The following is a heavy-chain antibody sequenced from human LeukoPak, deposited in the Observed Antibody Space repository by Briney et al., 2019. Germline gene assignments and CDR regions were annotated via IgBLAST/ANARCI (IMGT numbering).Heavy chain of an antibody. CDR1: GFTSSAYD. D-gene: IGHD2-2*01. J-gene: IGHJ4*02. V-gene: IGHV3-13*04. CDR2: SGTVGDT. CDR3: VRAAMPYIINGRRFDY. Sequence: HPGGSLRLSCAASGFTSSAYDMHWVRQITGEGLEWVSTSGTVGDTFYSDSVKGRFTISRENAKNSVHLQMNSLRVEDSAIYFCVRAAMPYIINGRRFDYWGQGTLVTVSS.